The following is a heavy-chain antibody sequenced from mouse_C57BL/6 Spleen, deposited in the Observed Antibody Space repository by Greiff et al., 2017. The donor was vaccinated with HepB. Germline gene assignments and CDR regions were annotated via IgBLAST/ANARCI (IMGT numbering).Heavy chain of an antibody. Sequence: QVQLKESGAELVRPGTSVKVSCKASGYAFTNYLIEWVKQRPGQGLEWIGVINPGSGGTNYNEKFKGKATLTADKSSSTAYMQLSSLTSEDSAVYFCARSGGSSYGADYWGQGTTLTVSS. D-gene: IGHD1-1*01. CDR3: ARSGGSSYGADY. V-gene: IGHV1-54*01. J-gene: IGHJ2*01. CDR1: GYAFTNYL. CDR2: INPGSGGT.